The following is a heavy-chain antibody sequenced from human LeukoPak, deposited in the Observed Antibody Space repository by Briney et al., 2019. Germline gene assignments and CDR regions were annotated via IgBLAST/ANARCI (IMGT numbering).Heavy chain of an antibody. D-gene: IGHD2-15*01. J-gene: IGHJ5*02. CDR2: IYHSGST. CDR1: GGSISSGGYS. V-gene: IGHV4-30-2*01. CDR3: ARVTLRRVVAATHHWFDP. Sequence: PSETLSLTCAVSGGSISSGGYSWSWIRQPPGKGLEWIGYIYHSGSTYYNPSLKSRVTISVDRSKNQFSLKLSSVTAADTAVYYCARVTLRRVVAATHHWFDPWGQGTLVTVSS.